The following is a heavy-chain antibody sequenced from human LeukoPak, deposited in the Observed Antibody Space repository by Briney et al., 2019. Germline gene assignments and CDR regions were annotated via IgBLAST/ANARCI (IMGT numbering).Heavy chain of an antibody. CDR3: AKDAVCYYFDY. Sequence: VGSLRLSCAASGFTFSSYGMHWVRQAPGKGLEWVAFIRYDGSNKYYADSMKGRFTISRDNSKNTLYLQMNSLRAEDTAVYYCAKDAVCYYFDYWGQGTLVTVSS. D-gene: IGHD2-8*01. CDR2: IRYDGSNK. CDR1: GFTFSSYG. V-gene: IGHV3-30*02. J-gene: IGHJ4*02.